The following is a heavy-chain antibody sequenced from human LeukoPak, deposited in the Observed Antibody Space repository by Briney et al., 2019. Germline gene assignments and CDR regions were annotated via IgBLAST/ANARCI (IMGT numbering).Heavy chain of an antibody. Sequence: ASVKVSCKASGGTFSNYAMRQAPGQGLEWMGWISAYNGNTNYAQKLQGRVTMTTDTSTSTAYMELRSLRSDDTAVYYCARDIVVVPAAMAYYYYGMDVWGQGTTVTVSS. V-gene: IGHV1-18*01. D-gene: IGHD2-2*01. J-gene: IGHJ6*02. CDR3: ARDIVVVPAAMAYYYYGMDV. CDR1: GGTFSNYA. CDR2: ISAYNGNT.